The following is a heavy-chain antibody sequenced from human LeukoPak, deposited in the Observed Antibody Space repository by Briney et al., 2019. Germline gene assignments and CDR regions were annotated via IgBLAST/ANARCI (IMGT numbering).Heavy chain of an antibody. CDR3: ARGITMVRGVIMDWFDP. J-gene: IGHJ5*02. CDR2: INPNSGGT. Sequence: ASVKVSCKASGYTFTGYYMHWVRQAPGQGLEWMGWINPNSGGTNYAQKFQGRVTMTRDTSISTAYMELRRLRSDDTAVYYCARGITMVRGVIMDWFDPWGQGTLVTVSS. CDR1: GYTFTGYY. D-gene: IGHD3-10*01. V-gene: IGHV1-2*02.